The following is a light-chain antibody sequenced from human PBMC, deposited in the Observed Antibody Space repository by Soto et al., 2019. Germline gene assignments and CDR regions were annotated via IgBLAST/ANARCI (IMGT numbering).Light chain of an antibody. J-gene: IGLJ3*02. CDR2: EVS. Sequence: ALTQPASVSGSPGQSITISCTGTSSDVGGYNYVSWYQQHPGKAPKLMIYEVSNRPSGVSNRFSGSKSGNTASLTISGLQAEDEADYYCSSYTSSSTLAFGGGTKLTVL. CDR1: SSDVGGYNY. CDR3: SSYTSSSTLA. V-gene: IGLV2-14*01.